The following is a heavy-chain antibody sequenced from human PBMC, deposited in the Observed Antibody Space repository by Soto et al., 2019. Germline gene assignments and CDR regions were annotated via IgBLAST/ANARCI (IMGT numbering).Heavy chain of an antibody. CDR1: GGSINAYY. Sequence: QVQLQESGPGLVKPSETLSLTCTVSGGSINAYYWSWIRQPPGKGLEWIGYIYYSGSTNYNPSLKSRVTVSVDTSQNQFSLKLSSISAADTAVYYCARRRTVTNDWYFDLWGRGTLVTVSS. D-gene: IGHD4-17*01. J-gene: IGHJ2*01. V-gene: IGHV4-59*01. CDR3: ARRRTVTNDWYFDL. CDR2: IYYSGST.